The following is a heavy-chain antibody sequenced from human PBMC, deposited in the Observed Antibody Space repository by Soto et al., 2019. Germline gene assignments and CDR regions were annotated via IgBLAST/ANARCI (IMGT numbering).Heavy chain of an antibody. CDR1: GGTFSSYI. CDR3: ARGTPETYYDILTGYYYYFDH. J-gene: IGHJ4*01. D-gene: IGHD3-9*01. CDR2: IIPILGIP. Sequence: SVKVSCKAPGGTFSSYIFSWVRQAPGQGLEWMGRIIPILGIPTYAQKFQGRVTITADRSTSTAYMELSSLRSEDTAVYYCARGTPETYYDILTGYYYYFDHWGQ. V-gene: IGHV1-69*02.